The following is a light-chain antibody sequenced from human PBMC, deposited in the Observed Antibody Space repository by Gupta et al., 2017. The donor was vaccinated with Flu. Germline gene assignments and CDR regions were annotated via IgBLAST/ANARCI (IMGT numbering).Light chain of an antibody. CDR2: SNN. J-gene: IGLJ2*01. Sequence: QSVLPPPPSASGTPGQEVTISCSGSSSNIGSYTVNWFQQLPGAAPKLLIYSNNQRPSGVPDRFSGSKSGTSASLAISGLQAEDEADYYCAAWDASLKGVVFGGGTKLTAL. V-gene: IGLV1-44*01. CDR1: SSNIGSYT. CDR3: AAWDASLKGVV.